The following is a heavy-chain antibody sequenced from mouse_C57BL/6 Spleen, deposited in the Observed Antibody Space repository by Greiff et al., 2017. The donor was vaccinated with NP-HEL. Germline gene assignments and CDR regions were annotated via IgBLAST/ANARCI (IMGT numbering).Heavy chain of an antibody. CDR1: GFSLSSYG. CDR3: ASLTGYFDV. Sequence: VHLVESGPGLVQPSQSLSITCTVSGFSLSSYGVHWVRQSPGKGLEWLGVIWSGGSTDYNAAFISRLSISKDNSKSQVFFKMNSLQADDTAIYYCASLTGYFDVWGTGTTVTVSS. J-gene: IGHJ1*03. V-gene: IGHV2-2*01. CDR2: IWSGGST.